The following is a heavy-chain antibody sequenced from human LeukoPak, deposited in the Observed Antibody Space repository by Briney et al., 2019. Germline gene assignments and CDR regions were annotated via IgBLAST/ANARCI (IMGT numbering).Heavy chain of an antibody. V-gene: IGHV4-34*01. D-gene: IGHD4-17*01. CDR1: GGSFSGYY. CDR3: ARDEVTAVTSNFDY. J-gene: IGHJ4*02. CDR2: INHSGST. Sequence: PSETLSLTCAVYGGSFSGYYWSWIRQPPGKGLEWIGEINHSGSTNYNPSLKSRVTISVDTSKNQFSLKLSSVTAADTAVYYCARDEVTAVTSNFDYWGQGTLVTVSS.